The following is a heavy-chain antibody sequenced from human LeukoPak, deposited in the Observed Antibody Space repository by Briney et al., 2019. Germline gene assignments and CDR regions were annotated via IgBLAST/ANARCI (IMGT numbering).Heavy chain of an antibody. D-gene: IGHD5-18*01. J-gene: IGHJ6*03. V-gene: IGHV4-39*07. CDR3: ARLGQLRGYSYGYVWSDPYYYYYYMDV. CDR1: GGSISSSTYY. CDR2: IYYSGSA. Sequence: SETLSLTCTVSGGSISSSTYYWGWIRQPPGKGLEWIGTIYYSGSACYNPSLKSRVTISVDTPKNRFSLKVSSVTAADTAVYYCARLGQLRGYSYGYVWSDPYYYYYYMDVWGKGTTVTISS.